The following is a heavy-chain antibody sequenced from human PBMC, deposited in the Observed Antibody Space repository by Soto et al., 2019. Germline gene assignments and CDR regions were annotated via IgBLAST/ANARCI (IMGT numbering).Heavy chain of an antibody. D-gene: IGHD5-18*01. CDR1: GASMSSYY. Sequence: KASETLSLTCTVSGASMSSYYWSWIRQPPGKGLECIGYIYTSGDINYSPSLKSRATISLDTSKNQSSLNLRSVTAADTAVYYCASTARVFAYWGQGTLVTVSS. CDR3: ASTARVFAY. V-gene: IGHV4-59*01. J-gene: IGHJ4*02. CDR2: IYTSGDI.